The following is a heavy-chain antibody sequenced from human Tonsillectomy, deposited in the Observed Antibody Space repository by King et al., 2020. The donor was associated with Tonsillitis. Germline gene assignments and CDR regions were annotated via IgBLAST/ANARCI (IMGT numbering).Heavy chain of an antibody. J-gene: IGHJ4*02. D-gene: IGHD3-22*01. CDR1: GGSISSYY. CDR3: ARATVPDYYDSSGTYYFDY. V-gene: IGHV4-59*01. CDR2: IYYSGST. Sequence: VQLQESGPGLVKPSETLSLTCTVSGGSISSYYWSWIRQPPGKGLEWIGYIYYSGSTNYNPSLKSRVTISVDTSKNQFSLKLSSVTAADTAVYYCARATVPDYYDSSGTYYFDYWGQGPLVTVSS.